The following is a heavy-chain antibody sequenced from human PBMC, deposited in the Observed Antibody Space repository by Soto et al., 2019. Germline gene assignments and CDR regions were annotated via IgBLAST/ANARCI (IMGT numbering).Heavy chain of an antibody. CDR2: ISRSGDTT. CDR1: GFTFSSYA. J-gene: IGHJ6*02. CDR3: ARPFPGNTYYYSGMDV. D-gene: IGHD3-10*01. V-gene: IGHV3-23*01. Sequence: PGGSLRLSCAASGFTFSSYAMSWVRQAPGKGLEWVSTISRSGDTTYYADSVKGRFTVSRDNSKNALYLQLNSLRAEDTALYYRARPFPGNTYYYSGMDVWGQGTTVTVSS.